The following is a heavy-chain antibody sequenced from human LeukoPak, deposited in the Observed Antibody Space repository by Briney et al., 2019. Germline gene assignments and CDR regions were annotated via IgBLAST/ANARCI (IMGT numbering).Heavy chain of an antibody. V-gene: IGHV3-33*01. CDR1: GFTFSSYG. Sequence: GGSLRPSCAASGFTFSSYGMHWVRQAPGKGLEWVAVIWYDGSNKYYADSVKGRFTISRDNSKNTLYLQMNSLRAEDTAVCYCARDYYDSSGPDYWGQGTLVTVSS. D-gene: IGHD3-22*01. CDR3: ARDYYDSSGPDY. J-gene: IGHJ4*02. CDR2: IWYDGSNK.